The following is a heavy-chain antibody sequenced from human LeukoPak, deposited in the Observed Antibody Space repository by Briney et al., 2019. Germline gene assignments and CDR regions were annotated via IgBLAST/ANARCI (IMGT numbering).Heavy chain of an antibody. Sequence: GGSLRLSCVASGFTFGKYWMSWVRQAPGKGLEWVSGINWNGGSTGYADSVKGRFTISRDNAKNSLYLQMNSLRAEDTALYHCARGDVVFDYWGQGTLVTVSS. J-gene: IGHJ4*02. D-gene: IGHD2-15*01. V-gene: IGHV3-20*01. CDR1: GFTFGKYW. CDR2: INWNGGST. CDR3: ARGDVVFDY.